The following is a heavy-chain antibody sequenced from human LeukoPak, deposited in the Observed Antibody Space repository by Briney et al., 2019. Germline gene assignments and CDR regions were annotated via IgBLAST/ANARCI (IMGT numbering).Heavy chain of an antibody. J-gene: IGHJ5*02. Sequence: SETLSLTCAVYGGSCDDYYCSWIRQPPGKGLEWIGEIHPSGIFYYNSSLVSRVSISIDTSKSQFSLRLTSVTAADTAFYYCARGRDRSKAGDRWGQGSLVTVSS. CDR2: IHPSGIF. D-gene: IGHD5-24*01. V-gene: IGHV4-34*01. CDR3: ARGRDRSKAGDR. CDR1: GGSCDDYY.